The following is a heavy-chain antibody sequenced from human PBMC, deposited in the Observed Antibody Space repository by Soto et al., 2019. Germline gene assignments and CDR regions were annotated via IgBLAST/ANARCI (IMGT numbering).Heavy chain of an antibody. D-gene: IGHD1-1*01. CDR3: EKYLSHRQRHDY. CDR2: ISYDGSNK. V-gene: IGHV3-30*18. CDR1: GFTFSSYG. Sequence: AEGSLRLSCAASGFTFSSYGMHWVRQASGKGLEWVAVISYDGSNKYYADSVKGRFTISRDNSKNTLYLQMNSLRAEDTAVYYCEKYLSHRQRHDYSSQGTLVIGSA. J-gene: IGHJ4*02.